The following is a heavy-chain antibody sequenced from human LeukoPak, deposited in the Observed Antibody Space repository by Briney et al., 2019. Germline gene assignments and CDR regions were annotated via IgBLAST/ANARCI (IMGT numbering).Heavy chain of an antibody. CDR1: GGSIKSYY. CDR3: ARVRWLNAYYHYYYMDV. J-gene: IGHJ6*03. D-gene: IGHD3-22*01. V-gene: IGHV4-59*01. Sequence: SETLSLTCTVSGGSIKSYYWSWIRQPPGKGLEWIGYIYDSGSTNYNPSLKSRVTISLDAAKDQFSLRLSSMTAADTALYYCARVRWLNAYYHYYYMDVWGKGTTVTVSS. CDR2: IYDSGST.